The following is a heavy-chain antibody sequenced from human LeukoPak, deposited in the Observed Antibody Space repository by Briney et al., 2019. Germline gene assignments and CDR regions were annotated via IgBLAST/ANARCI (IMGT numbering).Heavy chain of an antibody. V-gene: IGHV3-48*03. CDR2: ITTSGSKT. CDR1: GFTLSSHE. CDR3: GRYLNY. J-gene: IGHJ4*02. Sequence: GGSLRLSCAASGFTLSSHEMTWVRQAPGKGLEWISHITTSGSKTYYADSVKGRFTISRDNAKSSLYLQMNSLRAEDTAVYYCGRYLNYWGQGTLVTVSS. D-gene: IGHD3-10*01.